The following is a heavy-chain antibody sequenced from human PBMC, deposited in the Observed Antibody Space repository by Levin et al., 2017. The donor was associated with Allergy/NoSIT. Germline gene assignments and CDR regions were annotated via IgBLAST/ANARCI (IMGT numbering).Heavy chain of an antibody. CDR2: ISISSSPI. V-gene: IGHV3-48*02. Sequence: GGSLRLSCAASGFTFSTYSMNWVRQAPGQGLEWISYISISSSPIYYADSVKGRFTISRDNAKKSLYLQMNSLRDEDTAVYYCARASTDGPYYYYMDVWGKGTTVTVSS. CDR3: ARASTDGPYYYYMDV. CDR1: GFTFSTYS. D-gene: IGHD5-24*01. J-gene: IGHJ6*03.